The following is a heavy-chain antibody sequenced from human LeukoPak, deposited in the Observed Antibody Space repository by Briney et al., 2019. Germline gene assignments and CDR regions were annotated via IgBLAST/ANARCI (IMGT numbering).Heavy chain of an antibody. CDR3: ARDRAVVADPFDH. CDR2: ISGSGGST. J-gene: IGHJ4*02. V-gene: IGHV3-23*01. D-gene: IGHD2-15*01. Sequence: GGSLRLSCAASGFTFSSYAMSWVRQAPGKGLEWVSTISGSGGSTYYADSVKGRFTISRDNFKNTLFLQMNSLRAEDTAVYYCARDRAVVADPFDHWGQGTLVTVSS. CDR1: GFTFSSYA.